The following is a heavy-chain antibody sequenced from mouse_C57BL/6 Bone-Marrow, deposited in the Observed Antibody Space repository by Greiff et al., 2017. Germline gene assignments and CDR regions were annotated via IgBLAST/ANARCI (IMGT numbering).Heavy chain of an antibody. CDR1: GYTFTSYW. J-gene: IGHJ2*01. CDR3: TSPFYYDYDFDY. CDR2: IYPGNSDT. D-gene: IGHD2-4*01. Sequence: EVQRVESGTVLARPGASVKMSCKTSGYTFTSYWMHWVKQRPGQGLEWIGAIYPGNSDTSYNQKFKGKAKLTAVTSASTAYMELSSLTNEDSAVYYCTSPFYYDYDFDYWGQGTTLTVSS. V-gene: IGHV1-5*01.